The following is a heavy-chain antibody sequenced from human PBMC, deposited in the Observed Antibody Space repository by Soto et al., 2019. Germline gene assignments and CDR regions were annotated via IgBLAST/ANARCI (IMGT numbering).Heavy chain of an antibody. CDR1: GFTFSSYG. CDR3: AIFVMTHGAFDI. J-gene: IGHJ3*02. V-gene: IGHV3-33*01. D-gene: IGHD3-16*01. CDR2: IWYDGSNK. Sequence: QVQLVESGGGVVQPGRSLRLSCAASGFTFSSYGMHWVRQAPGKGLEWVAVIWYDGSNKYYADSVKGRFTISRDNSKNTLYLLMNSLRAEDTAVYYFAIFVMTHGAFDIWGQGTIVTVSS.